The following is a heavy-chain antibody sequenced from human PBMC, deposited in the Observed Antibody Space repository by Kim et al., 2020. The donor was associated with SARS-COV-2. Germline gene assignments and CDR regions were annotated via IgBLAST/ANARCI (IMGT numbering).Heavy chain of an antibody. D-gene: IGHD6-19*01. CDR3: ARVLGSGWYRIDP. J-gene: IGHJ5*02. CDR2: IYYSGST. Sequence: SETLSLTCTVSGGSISSGGYYWSWIRQHPGKGLEWIVYIYYSGSTYYNPSLKSRVTISVDTSKNQFSLKLSSVTAADTAVYYCARVLGSGWYRIDPWGQGTLVTVSS. V-gene: IGHV4-31*03. CDR1: GGSISSGGYY.